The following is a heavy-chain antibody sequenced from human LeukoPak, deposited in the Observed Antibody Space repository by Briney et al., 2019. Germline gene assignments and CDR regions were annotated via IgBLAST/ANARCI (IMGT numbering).Heavy chain of an antibody. CDR1: GFDFSSNW. CDR2: IKGDGIST. D-gene: IGHD6-19*01. V-gene: IGHV3-74*01. J-gene: IGHJ4*02. Sequence: GGSLRLSCAASGFDFSSNWMHWVRHAPGQGLVWVSRIKGDGISTNYADSVKGRFTISRDNSKNTVYLQMNSLRAEDTAVYYCANGGWYGGRASPDYWGQGTLVTVSS. CDR3: ANGGWYGGRASPDY.